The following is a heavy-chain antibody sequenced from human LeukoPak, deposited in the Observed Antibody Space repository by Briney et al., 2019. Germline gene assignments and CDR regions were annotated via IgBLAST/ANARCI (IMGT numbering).Heavy chain of an antibody. CDR1: GGSFSGYY. J-gene: IGHJ3*02. D-gene: IGHD6-13*01. CDR3: ARGSRVYSSSWYDAFDI. Sequence: SETLSLTCAVYGGSFSGYYWSWIRQPPGKGLEWIGKINHSGSTNYNPSLKSRVTISVDTSKNQFSLKLSSVTAADTAVYYCARGSRVYSSSWYDAFDIWGQGTMVTVSS. CDR2: INHSGST. V-gene: IGHV4-34*01.